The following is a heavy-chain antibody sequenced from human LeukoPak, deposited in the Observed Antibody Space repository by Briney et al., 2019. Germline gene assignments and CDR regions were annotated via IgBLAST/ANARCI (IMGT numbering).Heavy chain of an antibody. CDR2: ISGSGGST. CDR1: GFTFSSYA. CDR3: AKDDFTTIVVVPAAPDY. Sequence: AGGSLRLSCAASGFTFSSYAMSWVRQAPGKGLEWVSAISGSGGSTYYADSVKGRFTISRDNSKNTLYLQMNSLRAEDTAVYYCAKDDFTTIVVVPAAPDYWGQGTLVTVSS. J-gene: IGHJ4*02. V-gene: IGHV3-23*01. D-gene: IGHD2-2*01.